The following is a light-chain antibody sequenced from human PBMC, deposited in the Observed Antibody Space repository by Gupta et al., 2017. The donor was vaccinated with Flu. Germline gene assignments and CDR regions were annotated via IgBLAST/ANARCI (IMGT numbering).Light chain of an antibody. CDR1: NIGSKS. J-gene: IGLJ3*02. V-gene: IGLV3-21*02. Sequence: GGDNIGSKSVHWYQQKPGQAPVLVVYDDRHRPSGIPERFSGSNSGNTATLTIRRVAAGDEADYYCQVWDSRTDHRVFGGGTKLTVL. CDR3: QVWDSRTDHRV. CDR2: DDR.